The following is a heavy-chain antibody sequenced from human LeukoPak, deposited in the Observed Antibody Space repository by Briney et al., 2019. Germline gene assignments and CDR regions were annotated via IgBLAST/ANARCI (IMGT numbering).Heavy chain of an antibody. J-gene: IGHJ4*02. D-gene: IGHD3-10*01. CDR2: ISTIGIT. CDR3: ARSDMVRGVVIIDY. V-gene: IGHV4-61*02. CDR1: SGSISSSNYY. Sequence: PSETLSLTCTVSSGSISSSNYYWSWIRQPAGKGLEWIGRISTIGITNYNPSLNSRVTISIDTSKNQFSLKLSSVTAADTALYYCARSDMVRGVVIIDYWGQGTLVTVSS.